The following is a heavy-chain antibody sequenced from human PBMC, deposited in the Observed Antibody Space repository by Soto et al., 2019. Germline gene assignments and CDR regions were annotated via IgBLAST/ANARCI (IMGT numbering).Heavy chain of an antibody. J-gene: IGHJ4*02. Sequence: GGSLRLSCAASGFTFSSYSMNWVRQAPGKGLEWVSYISSSSSYTNYADSVKGRFTISRDNAKNSLYLQMNSLRAEDTAVYYCARAIAVASDYWGQGTLVTVSS. CDR1: GFTFSSYS. V-gene: IGHV3-21*05. CDR2: ISSSSSYT. CDR3: ARAIAVASDY. D-gene: IGHD6-19*01.